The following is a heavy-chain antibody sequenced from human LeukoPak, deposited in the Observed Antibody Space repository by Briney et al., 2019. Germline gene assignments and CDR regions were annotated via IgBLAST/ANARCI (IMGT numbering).Heavy chain of an antibody. CDR1: GFPFSSYW. CDR2: IKLDGSEK. J-gene: IGHJ4*02. D-gene: IGHD3-3*01. CDR3: ARDQYDTWSRRGNFDS. Sequence: GGSLRLSCVASGFPFSSYWMTWVRQAPGKGLEWVANIKLDGSEKNYVDSVKGRFTISRDNTKNSLYLQMNSLRVEDTAVFYCARDQYDTWSRRGNFDSWGQGTLVIVPS. V-gene: IGHV3-7*03.